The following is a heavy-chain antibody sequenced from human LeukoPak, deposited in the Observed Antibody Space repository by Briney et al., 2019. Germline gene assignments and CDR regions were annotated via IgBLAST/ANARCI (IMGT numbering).Heavy chain of an antibody. CDR2: IYYSGST. CDR1: GGSISSGGYY. D-gene: IGHD2-8*01. J-gene: IGHJ4*02. Sequence: SQTLSLTCTVSGGSISSGGYYWSWIRQHPGKGLEWIGYIYYSGSTYYNPSLSSRVIMALDTSKNHLSLHLTSVTAADTAVYYCSRENGAFSPFGYWGQGYLVTVLS. CDR3: SRENGAFSPFGY. V-gene: IGHV4-31*03.